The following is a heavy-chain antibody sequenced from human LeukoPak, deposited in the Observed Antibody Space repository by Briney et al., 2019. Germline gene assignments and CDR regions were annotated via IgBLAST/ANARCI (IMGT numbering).Heavy chain of an antibody. V-gene: IGHV3-9*01. J-gene: IGHJ6*02. CDR1: GFTFDDYV. CDR2: FSWNNKNI. D-gene: IGHD3-22*01. Sequence: PGGSLRLSCVASGFTFDDYVMHWVRQAPGKGLEWVSGFSWNNKNIGYADSVKGRFTISRGNAKNSLYLQMNSLRTEDTALYYCAKATLNYYDSSGRTYSMDVWGQGTTVTVSS. CDR3: AKATLNYYDSSGRTYSMDV.